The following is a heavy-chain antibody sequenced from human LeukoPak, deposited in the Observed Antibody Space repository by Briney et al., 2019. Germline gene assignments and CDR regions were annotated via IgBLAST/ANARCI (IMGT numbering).Heavy chain of an antibody. Sequence: GRSLRLSCAASGFTFSSYAMHWVRQAPGKGLEWVAVISYDGSNKYYADSVKGRFPISRDNSKNTLYLQINSLRAEDTAVYYCAREAWEILTGYSDYWGQGTLVTVSS. CDR3: AREAWEILTGYSDY. CDR1: GFTFSSYA. CDR2: ISYDGSNK. J-gene: IGHJ4*02. D-gene: IGHD3-9*01. V-gene: IGHV3-30*04.